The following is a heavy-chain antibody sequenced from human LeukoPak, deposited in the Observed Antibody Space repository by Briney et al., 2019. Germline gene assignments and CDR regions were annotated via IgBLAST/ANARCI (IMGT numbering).Heavy chain of an antibody. D-gene: IGHD3-16*01. V-gene: IGHV1-46*04. CDR3: ATLGDGGSDIDY. Sequence: ASVKVSCKASGYTFTAYYLHWVRQAPGQGLEWMGIISPSGGSTDYAQKLKGRVTMTRDTSTSTVYMDLSSLTSEDTAMYYCATLGDGGSDIDYWGQGTLVTVSS. J-gene: IGHJ4*02. CDR2: ISPSGGST. CDR1: GYTFTAYY.